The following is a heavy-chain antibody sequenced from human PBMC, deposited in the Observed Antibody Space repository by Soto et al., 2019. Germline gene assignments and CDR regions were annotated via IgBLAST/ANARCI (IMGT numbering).Heavy chain of an antibody. CDR1: GFTFTSYS. D-gene: IGHD2-21*01. CDR2: ISSSSNTI. Sequence: VGSLSLSCATSGFTFTSYSVNLVRPVARRWLEWLAYISSSSNTIFYADSEKSRFTISRDSANSSLSLQLTSLRDDDTALYFCARGLGWRRGPFDCWGQGTPGTVYS. CDR3: ARGLGWRRGPFDC. V-gene: IGHV3-48*02. J-gene: IGHJ4*02.